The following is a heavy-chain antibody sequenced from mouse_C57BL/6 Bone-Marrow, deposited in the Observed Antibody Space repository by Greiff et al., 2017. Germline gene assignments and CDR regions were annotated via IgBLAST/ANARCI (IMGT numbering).Heavy chain of an antibody. V-gene: IGHV1-80*01. D-gene: IGHD3-2*02. CDR3: ARSQDGGGYYFDY. Sequence: VQLQQSGAELVKPGASVKISCKASGYAFSSYWMNWVKQRPGKGLAWIGQIYPGDGDTNYNGKFKGKATLTADKSSSTAYMQLSSLTSEDSAVYFCARSQDGGGYYFDYWGQGTTLTVSS. J-gene: IGHJ2*01. CDR1: GYAFSSYW. CDR2: IYPGDGDT.